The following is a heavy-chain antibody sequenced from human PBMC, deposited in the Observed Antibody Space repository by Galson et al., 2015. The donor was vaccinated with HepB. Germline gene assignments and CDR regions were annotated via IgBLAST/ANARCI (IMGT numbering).Heavy chain of an antibody. CDR3: ATGDRNHDYGYYELGY. V-gene: IGHV1-18*04. Sequence: SVKVSCKASGYTFTSYGISWVRQAPGQGLEWMGWISAYNGNTNYAQKLQGRVTMTTDTSTSTAYMELRSLRSDDTAVYYCATGDRNHDYGYYELGYWGQGTLVTVSS. CDR2: ISAYNGNT. J-gene: IGHJ4*02. D-gene: IGHD4-17*01. CDR1: GYTFTSYG.